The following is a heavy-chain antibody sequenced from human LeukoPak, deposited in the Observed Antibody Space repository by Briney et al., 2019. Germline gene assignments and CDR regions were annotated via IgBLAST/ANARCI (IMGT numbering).Heavy chain of an antibody. CDR3: AKEPGPNGDYRSFDY. V-gene: IGHV3-23*01. CDR1: GFTFTGYA. Sequence: GGSLRLSCAASGFTFTGYAMSWVRQAPGKGLEWVSPISGRGGNTYYADSVKGRFTISRDNSKNTLYLQMDSLRAEDTAVYYCAKEPGPNGDYRSFDYWGQGTLVTVSS. D-gene: IGHD4-17*01. J-gene: IGHJ4*02. CDR2: ISGRGGNT.